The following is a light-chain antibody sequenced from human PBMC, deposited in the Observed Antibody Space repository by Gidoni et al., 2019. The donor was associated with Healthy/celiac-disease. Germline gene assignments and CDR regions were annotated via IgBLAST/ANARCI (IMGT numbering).Light chain of an antibody. CDR1: QSISSY. V-gene: IGKV1-39*01. J-gene: IGKJ5*01. CDR2: AAS. CDR3: QQSYSTPAIT. Sequence: DIQMTQSPSSLSASVGDRVTITCRASQSISSYLNWYQQKPGKAPKLLIYAASSLQSGVPARFSGSGSGTDFTLTSSILQPEDFVTYYCQQSYSTPAITFGQGTRLEIK.